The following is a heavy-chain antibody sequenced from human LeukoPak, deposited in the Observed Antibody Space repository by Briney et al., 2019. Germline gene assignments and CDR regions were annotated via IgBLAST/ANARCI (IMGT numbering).Heavy chain of an antibody. CDR3: AREAPSGGFDP. Sequence: GGSLRLSCAASGFTFSSYSMNWVRQAPGKGLEWVSSISSSSSYIYYADSVKGRFTISRDNAKNSLYLQMNSLRAEDTAVYYCAREAPSGGFDPWGQGTLVTVSS. V-gene: IGHV3-21*01. CDR1: GFTFSSYS. CDR2: ISSSSSYI. J-gene: IGHJ5*02.